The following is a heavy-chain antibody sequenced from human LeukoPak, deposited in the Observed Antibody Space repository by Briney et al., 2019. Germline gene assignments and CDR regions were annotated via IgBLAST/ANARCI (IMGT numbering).Heavy chain of an antibody. Sequence: GGPLRLSCAGPGLTFSNGWMNWVRQAPGKGLEWVGRIKSIVDGGTLDYAAPVKGRFTISRDDSKNTVYLQMNGLKTEDTAVYYCTTGGYYFDYWGQGTLVTVSS. V-gene: IGHV3-15*01. J-gene: IGHJ4*02. CDR1: GLTFSNGW. CDR3: TTGGYYFDY. CDR2: IKSIVDGGTL.